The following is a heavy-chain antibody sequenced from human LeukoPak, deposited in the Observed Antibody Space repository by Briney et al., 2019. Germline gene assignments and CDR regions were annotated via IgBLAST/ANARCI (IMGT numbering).Heavy chain of an antibody. CDR3: ARRYSGSYPPGRYFDL. V-gene: IGHV4-59*01. J-gene: IGHJ2*01. CDR2: IYYSGST. Sequence: SETLSLTCTVSGGSISSYYWSWIRQPPGKGLEWIGYIYYSGSTNYNPSLKSRVTISVDTSKNQFSLKLSSVTAADTAVYYCARRYSGSYPPGRYFDLWGRGTLVTVSS. CDR1: GGSISSYY. D-gene: IGHD1-26*01.